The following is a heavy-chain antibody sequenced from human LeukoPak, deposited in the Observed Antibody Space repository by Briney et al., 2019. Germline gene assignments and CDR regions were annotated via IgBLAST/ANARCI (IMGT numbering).Heavy chain of an antibody. CDR1: GGSISSYY. J-gene: IGHJ4*02. Sequence: SETLSLTCTVSGGSISSYYWSWIRQPAGKGLEWIGRIYTSGSTNYNPSLKSRVTISVDTSKNQFSLKLSSVTAADTAVYYCARWGVVVVAAGLDYWGQGTLVTVSS. V-gene: IGHV4-4*07. CDR3: ARWGVVVVAAGLDY. CDR2: IYTSGST. D-gene: IGHD2-15*01.